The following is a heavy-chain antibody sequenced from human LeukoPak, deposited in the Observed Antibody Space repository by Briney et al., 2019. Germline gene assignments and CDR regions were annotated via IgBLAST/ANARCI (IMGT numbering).Heavy chain of an antibody. CDR1: GGSIRSTPYY. V-gene: IGHV4-39*01. CDR2: IYYSGST. J-gene: IGHJ3*02. CDR3: ARALGAFDI. Sequence: SETLSLTCTVSGGSIRSTPYYWAWIRQPPGKGLEWIGSIYYSGSTYYNPSLKSRVTISVDTSKNQFSLKLSSVTAADTAVYYCARALGAFDIWGQGTMVTVSS.